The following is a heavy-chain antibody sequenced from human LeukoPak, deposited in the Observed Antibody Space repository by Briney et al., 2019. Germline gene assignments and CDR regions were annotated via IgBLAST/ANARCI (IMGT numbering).Heavy chain of an antibody. CDR2: IFPILGVP. Sequence: SVKVSCKASGGTFSSYAISWVRQAPGQGLEWVGRIFPILGVPNYAQKFQGRVTITAHKSTSTAYMELSSLRSEDTAVYYCARTIRDVLRYFDWLSGRRNDAFDIWGQGTMVTVSS. J-gene: IGHJ3*02. CDR3: ARTIRDVLRYFDWLSGRRNDAFDI. V-gene: IGHV1-69*04. D-gene: IGHD3-9*01. CDR1: GGTFSSYA.